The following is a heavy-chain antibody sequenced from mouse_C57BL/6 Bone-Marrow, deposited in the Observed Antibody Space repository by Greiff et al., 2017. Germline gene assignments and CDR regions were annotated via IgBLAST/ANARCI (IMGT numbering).Heavy chain of an antibody. J-gene: IGHJ2*01. CDR1: GFNIKDDY. CDR3: TTLWYFDY. CDR2: IDPENGDT. D-gene: IGHD1-1*02. Sequence: EVQLQQSGAELVRPGASVKLSCTASGFNIKDDYMHWVKQRPEQGLEWIGWIDPENGDTEYASKFQGKATITAETSSNTAYLQLSSLTSEDTAVYYCTTLWYFDYWGQGTTLTVSS. V-gene: IGHV14-4*01.